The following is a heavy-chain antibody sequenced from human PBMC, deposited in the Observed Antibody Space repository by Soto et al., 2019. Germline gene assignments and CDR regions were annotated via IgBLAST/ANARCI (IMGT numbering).Heavy chain of an antibody. Sequence: QVRLVESGGGMVQPGMSLTLSCVTAGFTFRNYANHWVRQGPGKGLRAVAFMSKDGNNRYYIDSVRGRFTISSDSSRNTVYLQMNSLTFEATAVYYCARAEGTAGCFDSWGQGALVTVSS. J-gene: IGHJ4*02. CDR3: ARAEGTAGCFDS. D-gene: IGHD6-13*01. V-gene: IGHV3-30-3*01. CDR2: MSKDGNNR. CDR1: GFTFRNYA.